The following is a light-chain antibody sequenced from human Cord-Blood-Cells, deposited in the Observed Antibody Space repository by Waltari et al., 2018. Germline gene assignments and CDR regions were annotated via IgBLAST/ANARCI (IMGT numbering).Light chain of an antibody. CDR1: QSVLYSSNNKNY. J-gene: IGKJ4*01. Sequence: DIVMTQSPDSLAVSLGERATINCKSSQSVLYSSNNKNYLAWYQQKPGQPPKLLIYWASTRESGVPDRFSGSGSGTDFTLTISSLQAEDVAVYYCQQYDSTPTFGAGTKVEIK. CDR3: QQYDSTPT. CDR2: WAS. V-gene: IGKV4-1*01.